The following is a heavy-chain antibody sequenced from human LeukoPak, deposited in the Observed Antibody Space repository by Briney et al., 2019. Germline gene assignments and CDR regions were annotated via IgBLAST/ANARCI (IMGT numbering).Heavy chain of an antibody. CDR3: ARVPAPGRDYYYGMDV. J-gene: IGHJ6*04. V-gene: IGHV4-61*01. CDR1: GGSVSSGSYY. D-gene: IGHD3-10*01. CDR2: IYYSGST. Sequence: SETLSLTCTVSGGSVSSGSYYWSWIRQPPGKGLEWIGYIYYSGSTNYNPSLKSRVTISVDTSKNQFSLKLSSVTAADTAVYYWARVPAPGRDYYYGMDVWGKGPRVPVSS.